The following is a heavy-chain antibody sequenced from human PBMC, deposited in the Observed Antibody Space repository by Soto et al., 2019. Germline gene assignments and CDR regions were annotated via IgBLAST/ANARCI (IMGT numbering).Heavy chain of an antibody. CDR2: IWYDGSNK. D-gene: IGHD6-13*01. CDR1: GFTFSSYG. Sequence: QPGGSLRLSCAASGFTFSSYGMHWVRQAPGKGLEWVAVIWYDGSNKYYADSVKGRFTISRDNSKNTLYLQMNSLRAEDTAVYYCARVSGAAPPPPHSSHPSGPGTLLTVST. V-gene: IGHV3-33*01. CDR3: ARVSGAAPPPPHSSHP. J-gene: IGHJ5*02.